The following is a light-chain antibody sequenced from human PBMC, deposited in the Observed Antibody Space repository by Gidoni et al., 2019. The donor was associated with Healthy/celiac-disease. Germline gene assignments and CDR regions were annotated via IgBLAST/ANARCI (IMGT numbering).Light chain of an antibody. CDR2: GNS. CDR1: SSNIGAGYD. CDR3: QSYDSSLSGSDV. V-gene: IGLV1-40*01. J-gene: IGLJ1*01. Sequence: QSVLKQPPSVSGAPGQRVTISCTGSSSNIGAGYDVHWYQQLPGTAPKLLIYGNSNRPSGVPDRFSGSKSGTSASLAITGLQAEDEADYYCQSYDSSLSGSDVFGTGTKVTV.